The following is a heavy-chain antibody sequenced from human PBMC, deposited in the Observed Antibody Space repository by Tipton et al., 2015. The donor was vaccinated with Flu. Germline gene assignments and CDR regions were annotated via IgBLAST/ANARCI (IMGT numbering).Heavy chain of an antibody. Sequence: SLRLSCAASGFTFSNFAMHWVRQAPGKGLEWVANINQGGSEKYYVDSVKGRFTISRDNAKNSLHLQMNSLRAEDTAVYYCARTRGGYCTSSSCYADYFDYWGQGTLVTVSS. CDR3: ARTRGGYCTSSSCYADYFDY. CDR1: GFTFSNFA. D-gene: IGHD2-2*01. J-gene: IGHJ4*02. V-gene: IGHV3-7*01. CDR2: INQGGSEK.